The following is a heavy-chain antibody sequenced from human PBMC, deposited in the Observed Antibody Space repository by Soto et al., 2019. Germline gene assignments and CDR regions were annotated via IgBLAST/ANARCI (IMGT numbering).Heavy chain of an antibody. CDR3: ARAYYYDSRGYWFDP. Sequence: VQLVQSRAEVKKPGASVKVSCKASGYTFTSSGISWVRQAPGQGLEWMGWISAYNGNTNYAQKLQGRVTMTPDTSTSTAYMELRSLRSDETAVYYCARAYYYDSRGYWFDPWGQGTLVTVSS. CDR1: GYTFTSSG. D-gene: IGHD3-22*01. J-gene: IGHJ5*02. V-gene: IGHV1-18*01. CDR2: ISAYNGNT.